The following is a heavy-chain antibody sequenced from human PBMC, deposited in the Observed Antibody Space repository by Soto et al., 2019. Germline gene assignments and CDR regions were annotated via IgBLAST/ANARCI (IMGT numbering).Heavy chain of an antibody. J-gene: IGHJ5*02. Sequence: QVQLQESGPGLMKPSQTLSLTCTVSGGSISSGDFYWSWIRQSPGKGLEWIAYIYHTGSAYYNPSLKSRVTISLDTSKNQFSLQLTSVTATDTAVYYCARVTPQNWFDPWGQGTLVTVSS. V-gene: IGHV4-30-4*01. CDR1: GGSISSGDFY. CDR2: IYHTGSA. CDR3: ARVTPQNWFDP.